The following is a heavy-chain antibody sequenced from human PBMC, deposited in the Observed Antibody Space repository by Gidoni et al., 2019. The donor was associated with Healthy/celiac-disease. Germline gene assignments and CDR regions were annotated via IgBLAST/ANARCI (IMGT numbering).Heavy chain of an antibody. CDR2: ISSSSSYI. CDR1: GFTFSSYS. Sequence: EVQLVESGGGLVKPGGSLRLSCAASGFTFSSYSMNWVRQAPGKGLEWVSSISSSSSYIYYADSVKGRFTIYRDNAKNSLYLQMNSLRAEDTAVYYCARDGGVYSYGSLYYYGMDVWGQGTTVTVSS. D-gene: IGHD5-18*01. V-gene: IGHV3-21*01. J-gene: IGHJ6*02. CDR3: ARDGGVYSYGSLYYYGMDV.